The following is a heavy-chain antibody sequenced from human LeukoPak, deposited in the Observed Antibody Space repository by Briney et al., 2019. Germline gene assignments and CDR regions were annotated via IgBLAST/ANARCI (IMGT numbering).Heavy chain of an antibody. D-gene: IGHD6-19*01. J-gene: IGHJ4*02. CDR2: ISYDGSNK. Sequence: PGRSLRLSCAASGFTFSSYGMHWVRQAPGKGLEWVAVISYDGSNKYYADSVKGRFTISRDNSKNTLYLQMNSLRAEDTAVYYCAKLLGAGEQWLIDYWGQGTLVTVSS. CDR1: GFTFSSYG. V-gene: IGHV3-30*18. CDR3: AKLLGAGEQWLIDY.